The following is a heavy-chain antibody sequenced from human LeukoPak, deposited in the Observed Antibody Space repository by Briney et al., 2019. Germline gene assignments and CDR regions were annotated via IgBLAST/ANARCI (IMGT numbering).Heavy chain of an antibody. Sequence: NPGGSLRLSCAASGFTFSSYSMNWVRQAPGKGLEWVSSISSSSTYIYYADSVKGRFTISRDNAKNSLYLQMNSLRAEDTAVYYCARAPGSLFPHWGQGTLVTVSS. J-gene: IGHJ4*02. D-gene: IGHD3-10*02. CDR2: ISSSSTYI. CDR3: ARAPGSLFPH. CDR1: GFTFSSYS. V-gene: IGHV3-21*01.